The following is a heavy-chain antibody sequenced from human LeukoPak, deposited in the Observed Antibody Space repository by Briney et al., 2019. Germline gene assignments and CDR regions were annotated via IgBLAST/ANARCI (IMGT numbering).Heavy chain of an antibody. CDR1: GGSISSSSYY. V-gene: IGHV4-39*07. J-gene: IGHJ3*02. CDR3: ARMTGGGAFDI. D-gene: IGHD3-9*01. CDR2: IYYSGST. Sequence: SSETLSLTCTVSGGSISSSSYYWGWIRQPPGNGLEWIGSIYYSGSTYYNPSLKSRVTISVDTSKNQSSLKLSSVTAADTAVYYCARMTGGGAFDIWGQGTMVTVSS.